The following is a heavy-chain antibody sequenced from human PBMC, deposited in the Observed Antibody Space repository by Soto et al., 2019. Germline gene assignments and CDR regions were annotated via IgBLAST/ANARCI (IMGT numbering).Heavy chain of an antibody. V-gene: IGHV5-51*03. CDR2: VYPGASDT. Sequence: EVQLVQSGAEVKKPGESLRISCKGSGYIFNNYWIGWVRQMPGKGLEWMGIVYPGASDTKYGPSFQGQVTISADKSINTAYLHWNCLKASDTAMYYCASQPSNCTACTCYSRHYFESWGQGTLVTVS. CDR1: GYIFNNYW. J-gene: IGHJ4*02. D-gene: IGHD2-15*01. CDR3: ASQPSNCTACTCYSRHYFES.